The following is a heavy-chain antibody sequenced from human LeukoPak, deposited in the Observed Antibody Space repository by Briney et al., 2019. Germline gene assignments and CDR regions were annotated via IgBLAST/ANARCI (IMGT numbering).Heavy chain of an antibody. Sequence: GGSLRLSCAASGFTFSSYEINCVRQAPGEGLEWVSYISSSGSTIYYADSVKGRFTISRDNAKNSLYLQMNSLRAEDTAVYYCATAHYDSSGYYYDYWGQGTLVTVSS. CDR1: GFTFSSYE. J-gene: IGHJ4*02. CDR2: ISSSGSTI. V-gene: IGHV3-48*03. D-gene: IGHD3-22*01. CDR3: ATAHYDSSGYYYDY.